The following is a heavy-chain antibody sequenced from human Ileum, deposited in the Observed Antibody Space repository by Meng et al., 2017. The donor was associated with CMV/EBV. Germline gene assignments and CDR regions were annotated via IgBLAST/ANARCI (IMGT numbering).Heavy chain of an antibody. CDR2: NSLSGSTI. Sequence: SCAAYGFSFSECSMSWMRRARGKGLEWISYNSLSGSTIYYAESVKGRFNIYRDNAKNSLYLKMRSLRVEDEAVYYCARRGITIGYFDYWGQGTLVTVSS. J-gene: IGHJ4*02. V-gene: IGHV3-11*04. CDR1: GFSFSECS. CDR3: ARRGITIGYFDY. D-gene: IGHD3-9*01.